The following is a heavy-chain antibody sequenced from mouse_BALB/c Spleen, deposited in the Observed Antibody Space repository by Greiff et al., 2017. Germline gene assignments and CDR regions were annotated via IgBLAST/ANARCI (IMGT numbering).Heavy chain of an antibody. CDR2: ISSGGGST. V-gene: IGHV5-12-1*01. CDR1: GFAFSSYD. CDR3: ARQYDYDEAWFAY. J-gene: IGHJ3*01. D-gene: IGHD2-4*01. Sequence: DVQLQESGGGLVKPGGSLKLSCAASGFAFSSYDMSWVRQTPEKRLEWVAYISSGGGSTYYPDTVKGRFTISRDNAKNTLYLQMSSLKSEDTAMYYCARQYDYDEAWFAYWGQGTLVTVSA.